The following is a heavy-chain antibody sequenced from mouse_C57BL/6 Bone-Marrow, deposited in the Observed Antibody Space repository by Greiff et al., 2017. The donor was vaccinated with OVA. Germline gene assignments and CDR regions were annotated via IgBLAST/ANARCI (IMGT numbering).Heavy chain of an antibody. CDR1: GFSLTSYG. V-gene: IGHV2-2*01. J-gene: IGHJ4*01. D-gene: IGHD2-4*01. CDR2: IWSGGST. Sequence: QVQLQQSGPGLVQPSQRLSITCTVSGFSLTSYGVHWVRQSPGKGLEWLGVIWSGGSTDYNAAFISRLSISKDNSKGQVFIKMNSLQADDTAIYYCARTVYYDYDGVYYYAMDYWGQGTSVTVSS. CDR3: ARTVYYDYDGVYYYAMDY.